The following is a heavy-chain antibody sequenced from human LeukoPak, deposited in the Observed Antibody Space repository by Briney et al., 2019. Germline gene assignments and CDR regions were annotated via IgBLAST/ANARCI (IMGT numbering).Heavy chain of an antibody. Sequence: ASVKVSCKASGFTFSDYYIHWVRQAPGQGLEWMGWIKPSGGTKFAQRFEGRVTMTRDTSMNTAYMEVSGLRSDDTAVYYCARDRINDTDDFDIWCQGTMVIVFS. CDR1: GFTFSDYY. J-gene: IGHJ3*02. D-gene: IGHD1-1*01. V-gene: IGHV1-2*02. CDR3: ARDRINDTDDFDI. CDR2: IKPSGGT.